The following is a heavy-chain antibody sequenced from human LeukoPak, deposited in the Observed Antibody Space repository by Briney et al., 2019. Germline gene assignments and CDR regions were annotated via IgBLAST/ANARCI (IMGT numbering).Heavy chain of an antibody. CDR1: GFSFSTYS. CDR2: INNSGGST. D-gene: IGHD1-26*01. Sequence: GGSLRLSCAASGFSFSTYSFSWVRQAPGKGLEWVSIINNSGGSTYYADSVKGRFTISRDLSKNTLYLQMNSLRAEDTALYYCARKYSGTNPFDYWGQGTLVTVSS. CDR3: ARKYSGTNPFDY. V-gene: IGHV3-23*01. J-gene: IGHJ4*02.